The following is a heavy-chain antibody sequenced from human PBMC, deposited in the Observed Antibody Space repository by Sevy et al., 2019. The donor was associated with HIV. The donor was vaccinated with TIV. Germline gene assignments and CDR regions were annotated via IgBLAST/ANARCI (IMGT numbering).Heavy chain of an antibody. D-gene: IGHD3-22*01. V-gene: IGHV3-30*18. Sequence: GGSLRLSCAASGFTFSTYAMHWVRQAPGKGLEWVAIISSDGNNKFYADSMKGLFTISRDNSKNTLYLQMNSLRAEDTAIYYCAKPLYFYDGNGYYLDYWGQGTLVTVSS. J-gene: IGHJ4*02. CDR3: AKPLYFYDGNGYYLDY. CDR1: GFTFSTYA. CDR2: ISSDGNNK.